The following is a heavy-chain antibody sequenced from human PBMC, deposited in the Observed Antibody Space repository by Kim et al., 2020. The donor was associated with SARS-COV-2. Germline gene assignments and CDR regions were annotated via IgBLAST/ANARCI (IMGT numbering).Heavy chain of an antibody. V-gene: IGHV3-30*01. CDR3: ARDGPYCGGECYPRAFDY. D-gene: IGHD2-21*01. J-gene: IGHJ4*02. Sequence: RGRFTISRDNSKNTLSLQMHSLRTEDTAVYYCARDGPYCGGECYPRAFDYWGQGTLVTVSS.